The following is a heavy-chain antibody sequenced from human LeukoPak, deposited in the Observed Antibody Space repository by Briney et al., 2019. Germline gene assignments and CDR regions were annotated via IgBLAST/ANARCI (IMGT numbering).Heavy chain of an antibody. V-gene: IGHV1-69*01. J-gene: IGHJ4*02. CDR1: EVTFSSYA. Sequence: SVKVSCKASEVTFSSYAISWVRQAPGQGLEWMGGIIPMFGTTNYAQKFQGRVTITADESTSTAYVELSSLRSEDTTIYYCARDTVASLDYWGQGTLVTVSS. D-gene: IGHD6-19*01. CDR2: IIPMFGTT. CDR3: ARDTVASLDY.